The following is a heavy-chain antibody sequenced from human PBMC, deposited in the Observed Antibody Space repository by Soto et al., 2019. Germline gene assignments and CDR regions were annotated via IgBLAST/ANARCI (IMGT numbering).Heavy chain of an antibody. D-gene: IGHD2-2*01. CDR1: GFSLSTSGVG. J-gene: IGHJ5*02. Sequence: QITLKESGPTLVKPTQTLTLTCTFSGFSLSTSGVGVGWIRQPPGKALEWLALIYWDDDKRYSPSLKSRLTIPKDTSKNQVVLTMTYMDPVDTATYYCAHSASLGYCISTSCYGGGNWFDPWGQGTLVTVSS. CDR2: IYWDDDK. V-gene: IGHV2-5*02. CDR3: AHSASLGYCISTSCYGGGNWFDP.